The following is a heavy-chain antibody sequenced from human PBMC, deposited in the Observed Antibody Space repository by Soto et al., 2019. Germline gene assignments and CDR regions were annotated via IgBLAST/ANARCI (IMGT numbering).Heavy chain of an antibody. CDR3: ASISSGYYSRRTFDY. Sequence: SETLSLTCTVSGGSISSGDYYWSWIRQPPGKGLEWIGYIYYSGSTYYNPSLKSRVTISVDTSKNQFSLKLSSVTAADTAVYYCASISSGYYSRRTFDYWGQGTLVTVSS. D-gene: IGHD3-22*01. CDR2: IYYSGST. J-gene: IGHJ4*02. V-gene: IGHV4-30-4*01. CDR1: GGSISSGDYY.